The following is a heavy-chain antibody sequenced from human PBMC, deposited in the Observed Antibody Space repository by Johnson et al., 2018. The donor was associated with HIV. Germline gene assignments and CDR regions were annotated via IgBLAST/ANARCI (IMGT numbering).Heavy chain of an antibody. CDR2: ISYDGSNK. D-gene: IGHD5-24*01. V-gene: IGHV3-30-3*01. CDR1: GFTFSSYA. J-gene: IGHJ3*02. CDR3: ARGVGDGYNLSAFDI. Sequence: QVQLVEFGGGVVQPGRSLRLSCAASGFTFSSYAMHWVRQAPGKGLEWVAVISYDGSNKYYADSVKGRFTISRDNSKNTLYLQMNSLRAEDTAVYYCARGVGDGYNLSAFDIWGQGTMVTVSS.